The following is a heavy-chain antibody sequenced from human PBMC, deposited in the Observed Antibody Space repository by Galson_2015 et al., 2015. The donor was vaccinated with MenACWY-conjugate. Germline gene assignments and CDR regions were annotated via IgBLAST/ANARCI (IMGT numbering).Heavy chain of an antibody. J-gene: IGHJ6*02. CDR3: ARGLLSGYFDWTHERGRYGMDV. Sequence: SVKVSCKASGYTFTSYGISWVRQAPGQGLEWMGWISAYNGNTNYAQKLQGRVTMTTDTSTSTAYMELRSLRSDDTAVYYCARGLLSGYFDWTHERGRYGMDVWGQGTTVTVSS. CDR1: GYTFTSYG. D-gene: IGHD3-9*01. CDR2: ISAYNGNT. V-gene: IGHV1-18*01.